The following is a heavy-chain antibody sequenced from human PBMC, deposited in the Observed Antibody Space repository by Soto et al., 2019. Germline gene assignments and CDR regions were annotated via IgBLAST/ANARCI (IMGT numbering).Heavy chain of an antibody. Sequence: PGGSLRLSCAVSGFSVSSSHMNWVRQAPGKGLEWVSSIGGSGVTTHNADSVKGRFTISRDNSKNTLYLQMNSLRAEDTAVYYCAKIGGYYAYFQQWGQGTLVTVSS. D-gene: IGHD3-22*01. J-gene: IGHJ1*01. CDR2: IGGSGVTT. V-gene: IGHV3-23*01. CDR3: AKIGGYYAYFQQ. CDR1: GFSVSSSH.